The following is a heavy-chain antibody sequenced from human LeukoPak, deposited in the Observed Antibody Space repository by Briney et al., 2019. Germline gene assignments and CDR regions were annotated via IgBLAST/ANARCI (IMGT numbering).Heavy chain of an antibody. D-gene: IGHD3-3*01. CDR3: ARDNSTPITIFGVGKGNWFDP. J-gene: IGHJ5*02. V-gene: IGHV1-69*06. Sequence: ASVKVSCKASGGTFSSYAISWVRQAPGQGLEWMGGIIPIFGTANYAQKFQGRVTITADKSTSTAYMELSSLRSEDTAVYYCARDNSTPITIFGVGKGNWFDPWGQGTLVTVSS. CDR1: GGTFSSYA. CDR2: IIPIFGTA.